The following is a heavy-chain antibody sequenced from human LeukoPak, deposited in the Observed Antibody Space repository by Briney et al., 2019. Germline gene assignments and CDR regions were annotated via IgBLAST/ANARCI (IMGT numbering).Heavy chain of an antibody. CDR2: IYPGDSDT. CDR1: GYSFTSYW. D-gene: IGHD1-26*01. CDR3: ARQTDKWELLLDAFDY. J-gene: IGHJ4*02. V-gene: IGHV5-51*01. Sequence: GESLKISCKGSGYSFTSYWIGWVRQMPGKGLEWMGIIYPGDSDTRYSPSFQGQVTISVDKSISTAYLQWSSLKASDTAMYYCARQTDKWELLLDAFDYSGQGTLVTVSS.